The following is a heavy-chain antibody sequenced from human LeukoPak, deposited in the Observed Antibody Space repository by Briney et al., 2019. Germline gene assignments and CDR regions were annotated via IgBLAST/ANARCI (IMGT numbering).Heavy chain of an antibody. V-gene: IGHV3-30*04. Sequence: GGSLRLSCAASGFTFNNYAMHWVRQAPGKGLEWVAVISYDGNSKYYEDSAKGRFTISRDNSKNTLYLQMNSLRAEDTAVYYCARVSAYHDFWSAYLDYWGQGTLVTVSS. CDR2: ISYDGNSK. J-gene: IGHJ4*02. CDR3: ARVSAYHDFWSAYLDY. D-gene: IGHD3-3*01. CDR1: GFTFNNYA.